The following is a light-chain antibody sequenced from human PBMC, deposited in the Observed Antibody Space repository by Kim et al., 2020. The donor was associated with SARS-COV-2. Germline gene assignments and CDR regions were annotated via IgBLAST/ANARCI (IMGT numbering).Light chain of an antibody. Sequence: GESRTISCTGTSGDVGSYNLVSWYQQHPGKAPKLMIYEGSKRPSGVSKRFSGSKSGNTASLTISGLQAEDEADYYCCSYAGSSTLVFGGGTQLTVL. CDR1: SGDVGSYNL. J-gene: IGLJ2*01. V-gene: IGLV2-23*01. CDR3: CSYAGSSTLV. CDR2: EGS.